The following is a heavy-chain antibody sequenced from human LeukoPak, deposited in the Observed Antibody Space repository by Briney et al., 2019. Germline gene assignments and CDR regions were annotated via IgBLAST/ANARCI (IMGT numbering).Heavy chain of an antibody. CDR3: TTSVTLRYFDS. J-gene: IGHJ4*02. V-gene: IGHV3-74*01. CDR1: GFTFSSYW. CDR2: INADGSTT. D-gene: IGHD2-21*02. Sequence: GGSLRLSCAASGFTFSSYWMHWVRQGPGKGLLWVSRINADGSTTTYADPVKGRFTISRDNAMNTVYLEMNSLRPEDTATYYCTTSVTLRYFDSWGQGALVTVSS.